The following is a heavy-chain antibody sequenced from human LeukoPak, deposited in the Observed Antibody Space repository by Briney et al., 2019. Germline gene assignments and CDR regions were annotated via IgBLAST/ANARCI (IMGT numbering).Heavy chain of an antibody. Sequence: PGGSLRLSCAASGFTFSSYWMSWVRQAPGKGLEWVANIKQDGSEKYYVDSVKGRFTISRDNAKNSLYLQMNSLRAEDTAVYYCAKGYYDILTGYSLRFDYWGQGTLVTVSS. V-gene: IGHV3-7*01. CDR1: GFTFSSYW. J-gene: IGHJ4*02. CDR3: AKGYYDILTGYSLRFDY. D-gene: IGHD3-9*01. CDR2: IKQDGSEK.